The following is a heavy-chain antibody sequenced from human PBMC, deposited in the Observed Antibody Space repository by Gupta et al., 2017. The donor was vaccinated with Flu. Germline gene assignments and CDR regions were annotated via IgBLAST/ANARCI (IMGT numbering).Heavy chain of an antibody. D-gene: IGHD6-19*01. CDR1: GSISSSSYY. J-gene: IGHJ4*02. V-gene: IGHV4-39*01. CDR3: ARLPYSSGWYRYFDY. Sequence: GSISSSSYYWGWIRQPPGKGLEWIGSIYYSGSTYYNPSLKSRVTISVDTSKNQFSLKLSSVTAADTAVYYCARLPYSSGWYRYFDYWGQGTLGTVSS. CDR2: IYYSGST.